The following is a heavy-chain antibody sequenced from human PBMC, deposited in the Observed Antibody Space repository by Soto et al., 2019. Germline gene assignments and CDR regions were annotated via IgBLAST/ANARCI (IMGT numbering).Heavy chain of an antibody. D-gene: IGHD3-16*01. CDR3: ARDNLAALRGIYYYGMDV. CDR1: GFTFSDYY. J-gene: IGHJ6*02. CDR2: ISSSSSYT. Sequence: PGGSLRLSCAASGFTFSDYYMSWIRQAPGKGLEWVSYISSSSSYTNYADSVKGRFTISRDNAKNSLYLQMNSLRAEDTAVYYCARDNLAALRGIYYYGMDVWGQGTTVTVSS. V-gene: IGHV3-11*06.